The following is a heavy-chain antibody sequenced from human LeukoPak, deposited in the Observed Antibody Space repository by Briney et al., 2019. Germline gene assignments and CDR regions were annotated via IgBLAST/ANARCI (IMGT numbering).Heavy chain of an antibody. J-gene: IGHJ4*02. CDR3: ARPYFQWELRY. Sequence: ASVKVSCKASGYTFSGYYIHWVRQAPGQGLEWMGWINPNSGGTNYAQKFQGRVTMTRDTSISTVYMEMSRLRYDDTAVYYCARPYFQWELRYWGPGTLVTVSS. CDR2: INPNSGGT. V-gene: IGHV1-2*02. CDR1: GYTFSGYY. D-gene: IGHD1-26*01.